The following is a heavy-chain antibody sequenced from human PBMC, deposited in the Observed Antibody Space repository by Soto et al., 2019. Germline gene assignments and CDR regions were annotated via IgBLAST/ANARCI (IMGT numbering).Heavy chain of an antibody. CDR2: IYYSGST. V-gene: IGHV4-39*01. CDR3: ASSGWYEQGHWFDP. Sequence: SETLSLTCTVSGGSISSSSYYWGWIRQPPGKGLEWIGSIYYSGSTYYNPSLKSRVTISVDTSKTQFSLKLSSVTAADTAVYYCASSGWYEQGHWFDPWGQGTLVTVSS. J-gene: IGHJ5*02. D-gene: IGHD6-19*01. CDR1: GGSISSSSYY.